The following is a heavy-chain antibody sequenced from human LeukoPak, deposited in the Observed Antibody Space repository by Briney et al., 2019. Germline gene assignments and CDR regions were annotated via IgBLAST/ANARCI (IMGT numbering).Heavy chain of an antibody. CDR1: GFTFSDYY. V-gene: IGHV3-11*04. J-gene: IGHJ6*03. Sequence: SGGSLRLSCAASGFTFSDYYMSWIRQAPVKGLEWVSYISSSGGTIYYADSVKGRFTISRDNAKNSLYLQMNSLRAEDTAVYYCARTYSSGWGYSCYYMDVWGKGTTVTVSS. CDR2: ISSSGGTI. CDR3: ARTYSSGWGYSCYYMDV. D-gene: IGHD6-19*01.